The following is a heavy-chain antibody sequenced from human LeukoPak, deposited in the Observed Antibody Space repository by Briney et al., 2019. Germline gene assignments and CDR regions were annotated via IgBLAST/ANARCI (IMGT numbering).Heavy chain of an antibody. CDR3: ARSSGYPYFDY. Sequence: GGSLRLSCAASGFTFSAYTMNWVRQAPGKGLEWVSYMSSSSDTIYHADSVKGRFTISRDNAKNSLYLQMNSLRAEDTAVYYCARSSGYPYFDYWGQGTLVTVSS. CDR1: GFTFSAYT. V-gene: IGHV3-48*01. D-gene: IGHD6-19*01. CDR2: MSSSSDTI. J-gene: IGHJ4*02.